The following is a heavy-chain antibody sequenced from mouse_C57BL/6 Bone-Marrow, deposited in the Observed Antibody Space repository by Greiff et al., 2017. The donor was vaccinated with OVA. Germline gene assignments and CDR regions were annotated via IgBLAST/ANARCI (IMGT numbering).Heavy chain of an antibody. CDR1: GYTFTSYW. CDR3: ARKDYGSRGGFAY. CDR2: INPSSGYT. V-gene: IGHV1-7*01. Sequence: QVHVKQSGAELAKPGASVKLSCKASGYTFTSYWMHWVKQRPGQGLEWIGYINPSSGYTKYNQKFKDKATLTADKSSSTAYMQLSSLTYEDSAVYYCARKDYGSRGGFAYWGQGTLVTVSA. J-gene: IGHJ3*01. D-gene: IGHD1-1*01.